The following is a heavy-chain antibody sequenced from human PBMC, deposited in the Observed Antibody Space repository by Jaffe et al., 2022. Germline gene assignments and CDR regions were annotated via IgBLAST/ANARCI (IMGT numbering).Heavy chain of an antibody. Sequence: QVQLQQWGAGLLKPSETLSLTCAVYGGSFSGYYWSWIRQPPGKGLEWIGEINHSGSTNYNPSLKSRVTISVDTSKNQFSLKLSSVTAADTAVYYCARGILYFDWLHYFDYWGQGTLVTVSS. D-gene: IGHD3-9*01. CDR3: ARGILYFDWLHYFDY. CDR1: GGSFSGYY. J-gene: IGHJ4*02. CDR2: INHSGST. V-gene: IGHV4-34*01.